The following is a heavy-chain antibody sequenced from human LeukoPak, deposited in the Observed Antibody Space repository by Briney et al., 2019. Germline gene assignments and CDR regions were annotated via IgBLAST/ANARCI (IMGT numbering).Heavy chain of an antibody. CDR3: AQNGYYLDY. Sequence: SQTLSLTCAVSGDSITFGGYSWCWIRQPPGRCLEWIGYIYHSGSTYYNPSLKSRVTISIDGSKKQYSLKQSSVTAADTAVYYCAQNGYYLDYWGQGTLVTVSS. J-gene: IGHJ4*02. CDR1: GDSITFGGYS. CDR2: IYHSGST. D-gene: IGHD1-1*01. V-gene: IGHV4-30-2*01.